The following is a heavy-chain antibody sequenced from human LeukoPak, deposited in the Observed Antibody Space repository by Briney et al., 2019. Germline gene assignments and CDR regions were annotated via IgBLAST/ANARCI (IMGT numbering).Heavy chain of an antibody. CDR2: VYTSGST. CDR1: GASPSSYR. J-gene: IGHJ6*04. CDR3: AGLYV. Sequence: SETLSLTCTLSGASPSSYRCSWTRHPAGKGLEWIGRVYTSGSTTYNPSLRSRVTMSVDTSKNVLSLKLNSVTAADTAVYYCAGLYVWGKGTTVTISS. V-gene: IGHV4-4*07.